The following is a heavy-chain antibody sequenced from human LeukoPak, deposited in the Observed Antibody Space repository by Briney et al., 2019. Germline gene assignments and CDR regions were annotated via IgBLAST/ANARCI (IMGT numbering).Heavy chain of an antibody. Sequence: PGGSLRLSCAASGFTFSSYAMSWVRQAPGKGLEWVSAISGSGGSTYYADSVKGRFTISRDNSKNTLYLQMNSLRAEDTAVYYCAKNCDSSSSLWIQLCYFDYWGQGTLVTVSS. V-gene: IGHV3-23*01. J-gene: IGHJ4*02. D-gene: IGHD5-18*01. CDR3: AKNCDSSSSLWIQLCYFDY. CDR1: GFTFSSYA. CDR2: ISGSGGST.